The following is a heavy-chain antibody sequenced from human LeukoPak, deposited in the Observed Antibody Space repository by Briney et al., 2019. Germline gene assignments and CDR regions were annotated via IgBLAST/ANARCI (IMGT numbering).Heavy chain of an antibody. Sequence: GRSLTLSCAASGFTFTNYGIHWVRQAPGKGIEWVAIISHDGTIQHYGDSLKGRFTISRDNSKNTVSLQVNNLRPDDTAVYFCAKAPYIRGYYFDFWGQGIPVSVSS. CDR2: ISHDGTIQ. V-gene: IGHV3-30*18. D-gene: IGHD3-22*01. CDR3: AKAPYIRGYYFDF. CDR1: GFTFTNYG. J-gene: IGHJ4*02.